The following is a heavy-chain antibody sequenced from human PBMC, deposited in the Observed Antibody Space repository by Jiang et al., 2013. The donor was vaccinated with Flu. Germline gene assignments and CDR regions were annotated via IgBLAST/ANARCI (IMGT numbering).Heavy chain of an antibody. CDR1: GFTFNIYG. J-gene: IGHJ4*02. Sequence: AASGFTFNIYGMHWVRQAPGKGLEWVAIISFDGSNKYYADSVKGRFTISRDNSKNTLYLQMNSLRAEDTAVYYCARDLKGPKAAWGGPRDYWGQGTLVTVSS. CDR2: ISFDGSNK. D-gene: IGHD2-21*01. CDR3: ARDLKGPKAAWGGPRDY. V-gene: IGHV3-30*03.